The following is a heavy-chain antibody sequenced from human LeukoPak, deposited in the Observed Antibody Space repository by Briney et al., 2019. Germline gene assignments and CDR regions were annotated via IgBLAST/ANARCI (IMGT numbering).Heavy chain of an antibody. J-gene: IGHJ3*02. Sequence: SETLSFTCTAAGDSISGYFWSWDRQPEGQGLEWIGRTYTSGSTNYNPFLKSRATMSVNTSKKHFSLLLSPVTAADPADYYCGESTPRHGGFWIWGQVTMVSFSS. V-gene: IGHV4-4*07. CDR1: GDSISGYF. D-gene: IGHD2-15*01. CDR2: TYTSGST. CDR3: GESTPRHGGFWI.